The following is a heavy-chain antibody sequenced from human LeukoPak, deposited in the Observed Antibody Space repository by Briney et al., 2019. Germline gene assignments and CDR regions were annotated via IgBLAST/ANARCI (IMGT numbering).Heavy chain of an antibody. Sequence: PGGSLRLSCAASGFTFSSYSMNWVRQAPGKGLEWVSVIYSGGSTYYADSVKGRFTISRDNSKNTLYLQMNSLRAEDTAVYYCARDCGVGYCSSTSPGGFDYWGQGTLVTVSS. CDR2: IYSGGST. V-gene: IGHV3-66*01. CDR1: GFTFSSYS. CDR3: ARDCGVGYCSSTSPGGFDY. J-gene: IGHJ4*02. D-gene: IGHD2-2*01.